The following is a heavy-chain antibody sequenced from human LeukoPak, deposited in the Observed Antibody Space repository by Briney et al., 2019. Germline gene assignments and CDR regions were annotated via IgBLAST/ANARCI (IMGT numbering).Heavy chain of an antibody. CDR3: AREDSSGWYRRIDY. CDR1: GGSISSYY. CDR2: IYYSGST. V-gene: IGHV4-59*08. D-gene: IGHD6-19*01. J-gene: IGHJ4*02. Sequence: SETLSLTCTVSGGSISSYYWSWIRQPPGKGLEWIGYIYYSGSTNYNPSLKSRVTISVDTSKNQFSLKLSSVTAADTAVYYCAREDSSGWYRRIDYWGQGSLVTVSS.